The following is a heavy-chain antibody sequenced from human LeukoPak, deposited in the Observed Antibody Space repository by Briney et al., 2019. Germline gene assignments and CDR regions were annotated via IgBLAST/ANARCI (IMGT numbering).Heavy chain of an antibody. D-gene: IGHD5-24*01. CDR3: VRTRWLQFAYFDY. J-gene: IGHJ4*02. Sequence: SETLSLTCTVSGASFSTGDQYWNWIRQSPGKGLEWIGSIHPSGMLYNNPSLESRVTISIDTSNNQFSLHLNSVTAADTAVYYCVRTRWLQFAYFDYWGQGTLVTVSS. CDR2: IHPSGML. V-gene: IGHV4-31*03. CDR1: GASFSTGDQY.